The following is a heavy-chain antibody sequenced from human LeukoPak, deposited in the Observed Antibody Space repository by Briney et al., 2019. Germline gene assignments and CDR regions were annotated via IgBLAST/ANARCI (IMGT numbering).Heavy chain of an antibody. J-gene: IGHJ3*02. CDR1: GFTFGDYA. Sequence: PGGSLRLSCTASGFTFGDYAMSWFRQAPGKGLEWVSSISSSSSYIYYADSVKGRFTISRDNAKNSLYLQMNSLRAEDTAVYYCARGHGAYYDFWSGYSPLDAFDIWGQGTMVTVSS. D-gene: IGHD3-3*01. CDR2: ISSSSSYI. V-gene: IGHV3-21*01. CDR3: ARGHGAYYDFWSGYSPLDAFDI.